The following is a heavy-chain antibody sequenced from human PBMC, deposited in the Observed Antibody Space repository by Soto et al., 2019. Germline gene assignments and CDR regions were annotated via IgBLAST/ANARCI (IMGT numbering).Heavy chain of an antibody. CDR2: ISGSDGKT. D-gene: IGHD3-3*01. CDR3: ARWSYLDY. V-gene: IGHV3-23*01. J-gene: IGHJ4*02. CDR1: GFSFGSYA. Sequence: GGSLRLSCAASGFSFGSYALSWVRQAPGKGLEWVSTISGSDGKTFYADSVKGRFSISRDTSQSTLYLQMNSLRADDTAMYYCARWSYLDYWGQGTPVTVSS.